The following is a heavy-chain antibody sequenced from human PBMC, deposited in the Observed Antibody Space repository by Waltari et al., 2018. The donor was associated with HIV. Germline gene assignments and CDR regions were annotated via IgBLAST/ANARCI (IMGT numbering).Heavy chain of an antibody. CDR2: ISHSGRT. CDR3: ASYYDSSCYYYYFDY. CDR1: GGSISSGGYA. D-gene: IGHD3-22*01. Sequence: QLQLQESGSGLVKPSQTLSLTCAVSGGSISSGGYAWSWIRQPPGKGLEWSGYISHSGRTYYTPSLKSRVTISVDRSKNQFSLKLSSVTAADTAVYYCASYYDSSCYYYYFDYWGQGTLVTVSS. J-gene: IGHJ4*02. V-gene: IGHV4-30-2*01.